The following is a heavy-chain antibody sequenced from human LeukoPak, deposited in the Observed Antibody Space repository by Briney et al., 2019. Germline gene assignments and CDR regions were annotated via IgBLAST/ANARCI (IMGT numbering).Heavy chain of an antibody. J-gene: IGHJ5*02. CDR2: LSYSGNT. D-gene: IGHD2-2*01. CDR3: ARHRGYCSSTSCVSWFDA. V-gene: IGHV4-59*08. CDR1: GGSISIYH. Sequence: SDPLSLLCSVWGGSISIYHGRGLRAPRGKAVEWIGYLSYSGNTNYNPSLKTRVTISVDTSKNQFSLKLSSVTAADTAVYYCARHRGYCSSTSCVSWFDAWGQGTLVTASS.